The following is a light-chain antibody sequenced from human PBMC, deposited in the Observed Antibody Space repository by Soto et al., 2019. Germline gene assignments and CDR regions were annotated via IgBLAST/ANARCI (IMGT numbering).Light chain of an antibody. CDR2: GAS. J-gene: IGKJ1*01. CDR3: QQYNSYRWT. Sequence: EIVMTQSPATLSVSPGERATLSCRASQSVSSDLAWYHQKPGQAPRLLIYGASTRATGIPARFSGSGSGTEFTLTINSLQSEDFATYYCQQYNSYRWTFGQGTKV. CDR1: QSVSSD. V-gene: IGKV3-15*01.